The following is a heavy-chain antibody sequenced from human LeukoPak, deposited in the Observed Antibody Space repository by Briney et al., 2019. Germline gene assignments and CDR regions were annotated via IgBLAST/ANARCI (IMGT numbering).Heavy chain of an antibody. J-gene: IGHJ4*02. CDR1: GGSISSSSYY. Sequence: PSETLSLTCTVSGGSISSSSYYWGWIRQPPGKGLEWIGSIYYSGSTYYNPSLKSRVTISVDTSKNQFSLKLSSVTAADTAVYYCARRGTSSGWTPYFDYWGQGTLVTVSS. D-gene: IGHD6-19*01. CDR2: IYYSGST. CDR3: ARRGTSSGWTPYFDY. V-gene: IGHV4-39*01.